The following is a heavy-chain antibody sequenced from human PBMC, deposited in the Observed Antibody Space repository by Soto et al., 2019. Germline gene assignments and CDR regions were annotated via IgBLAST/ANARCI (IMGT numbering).Heavy chain of an antibody. CDR2: IWYDGSNK. CDR1: GFTFSSYG. V-gene: IGHV3-33*01. D-gene: IGHD4-4*01. CDR3: ARCGAYSLSARIDY. Sequence: QVQLVESWGGVVQPGRSLRLSCAASGFTFSSYGMHWVRQAPGKGLEWVAVIWYDGSNKYYADSVKGRFTISRDNSKNTLYLQMNSLRAEDTAVYYCARCGAYSLSARIDYWGQGTLVTVSS. J-gene: IGHJ4*02.